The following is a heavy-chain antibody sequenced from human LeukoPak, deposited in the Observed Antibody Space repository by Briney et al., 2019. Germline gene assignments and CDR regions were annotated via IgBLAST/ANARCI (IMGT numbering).Heavy chain of an antibody. CDR2: IKQDGGEK. V-gene: IGHV3-7*01. CDR3: TSTTLAGSRDV. J-gene: IGHJ6*02. D-gene: IGHD3-3*02. Sequence: GGSLRLSCVGYGFTFSTYWMSWVRQAPGKGLEWVANIKQDGGEKYYVDSVKGRFTISRDNAKNSLYLQMNSLRAEDTAVYYCTSTTLAGSRDVWGQGTTVTVSS. CDR1: GFTFSTYW.